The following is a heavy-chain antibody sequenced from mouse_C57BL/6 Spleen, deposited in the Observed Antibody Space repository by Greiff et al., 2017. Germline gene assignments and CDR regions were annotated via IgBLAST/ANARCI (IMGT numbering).Heavy chain of an antibody. CDR2: IWSGGST. Sequence: QVHVKQSGPGLVQPSQSLSITCTVSGFSLTSYGVHWVRQSPGKGLEWLGVIWSGGSTDYNAAFISRLSISKDNSKSQVFFKMNSLQADDTAIYYCARNWEGIDYWGQGTTLTVSS. V-gene: IGHV2-2*01. D-gene: IGHD4-1*01. J-gene: IGHJ2*01. CDR1: GFSLTSYG. CDR3: ARNWEGIDY.